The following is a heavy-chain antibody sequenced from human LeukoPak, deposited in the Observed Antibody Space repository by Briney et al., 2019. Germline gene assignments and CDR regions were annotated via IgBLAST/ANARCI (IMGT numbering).Heavy chain of an antibody. CDR2: IYTSGSI. D-gene: IGHD1-14*01. V-gene: IGHV4-61*02. CDR3: ARERHFGEPQIFQH. J-gene: IGHJ1*01. Sequence: SETLSLTCTVSGGSISSGSYYWSWIRQPAGKGLEWIGRIYTSGSINYNPSLKSRVTISVDTSKNQFSLKLSSVTAADTAVYYCARERHFGEPQIFQHWGQGTLVTVSS. CDR1: GGSISSGSYY.